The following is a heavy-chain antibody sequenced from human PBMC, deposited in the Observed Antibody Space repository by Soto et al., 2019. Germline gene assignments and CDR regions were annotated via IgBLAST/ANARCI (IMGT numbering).Heavy chain of an antibody. CDR1: GFTFSSYS. D-gene: IGHD6-19*01. CDR3: ARAEVAVAGAFDI. CDR2: ISSSGSTI. J-gene: IGHJ3*02. V-gene: IGHV3-21*01. Sequence: EVQLVESGGGLVKPGGSLRLSCAASGFTFSSYSMNWVRQAPGKGLEWVSSISSSGSTIYYADSVKGRFTISRDNAKNSLYLQMNSLRAEDTAVYYCARAEVAVAGAFDIWGQGTMVTVSS.